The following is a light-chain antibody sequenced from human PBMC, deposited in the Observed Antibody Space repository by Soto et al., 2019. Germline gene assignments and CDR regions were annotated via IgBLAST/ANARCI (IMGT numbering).Light chain of an antibody. J-gene: IGLJ2*01. V-gene: IGLV2-14*01. Sequence: QSVLTQPASVSGSPGQSITISCTGTGSDVGGYNYVSWYQQHPGKAPKVMIYDVSNRPSGVSNRFSGSKSGNTASLTISGLQAEDEADYYCSSYTSASTPLVFGGGTKLTVX. CDR1: GSDVGGYNY. CDR3: SSYTSASTPLV. CDR2: DVS.